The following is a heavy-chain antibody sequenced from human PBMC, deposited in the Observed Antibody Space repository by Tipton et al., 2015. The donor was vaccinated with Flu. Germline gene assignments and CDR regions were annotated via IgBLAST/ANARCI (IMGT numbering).Heavy chain of an antibody. CDR1: GSPFSGFY. CDR3: SARPPYCDGDGCPRTYFDY. Sequence: QMQLVQSGTEVKKPGASVKLSCKASGSPFSGFYIHWVRQAPGHGLEWLGIINPSAARTSYAQKFQDRVTMTVDTSINTVYMQLSGLTSEDTAVYYCSARPPYCDGDGCPRTYFDYWGHGTLVTVSS. J-gene: IGHJ4*01. V-gene: IGHV1-46*01. CDR2: INPSAART. D-gene: IGHD2-21*01.